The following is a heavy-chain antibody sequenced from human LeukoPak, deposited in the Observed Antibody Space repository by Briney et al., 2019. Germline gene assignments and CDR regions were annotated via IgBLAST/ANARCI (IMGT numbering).Heavy chain of an antibody. CDR2: IIPILGIA. D-gene: IGHD4-17*01. CDR3: ARAATVTTGADY. J-gene: IGHJ4*02. CDR1: GVTFSSYT. Sequence: VASVKVSCKASGVTFSSYTISWVRQAPGQGLEWMGRIIPILGIANYAQKFQGRVTITADKSTSTAYMELSSLRSEDTAVYYCARAATVTTGADYWGQGTLVTVSS. V-gene: IGHV1-69*02.